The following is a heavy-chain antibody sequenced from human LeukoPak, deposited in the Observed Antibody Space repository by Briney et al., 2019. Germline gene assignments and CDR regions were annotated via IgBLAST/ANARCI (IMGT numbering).Heavy chain of an antibody. J-gene: IGHJ6*03. CDR1: GGSFSGYY. CDR3: TRRSKQAATGVYYYYYYMDV. CDR2: INHSGST. D-gene: IGHD2-15*01. Sequence: PSETLSLTCAVYGGSFSGYYWSWIRQPPGKGLEWIGEINHSGSTNYNPSLKSRVTISVDTSKNQFSLKLSSVTAADTAVYYCTRRSKQAATGVYYYYYYMDVWGKGTTVTVSS. V-gene: IGHV4-34*01.